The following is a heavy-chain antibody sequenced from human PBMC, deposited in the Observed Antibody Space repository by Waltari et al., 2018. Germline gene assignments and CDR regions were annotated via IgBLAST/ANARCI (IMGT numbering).Heavy chain of an antibody. Sequence: QVQLQESGPGLVQPSATLSLTCTASGGSISSTYWSWIRQPPGKGLEWIGYIYYSGSTNYNPSLKSRVTISVDTSKNQFSLKLSSVTAADTAVYYCARVEYSSSSGMDVWGQGTTVTVSS. CDR3: ARVEYSSSSGMDV. D-gene: IGHD6-6*01. J-gene: IGHJ6*02. CDR1: GGSISSTY. V-gene: IGHV4-59*01. CDR2: IYYSGST.